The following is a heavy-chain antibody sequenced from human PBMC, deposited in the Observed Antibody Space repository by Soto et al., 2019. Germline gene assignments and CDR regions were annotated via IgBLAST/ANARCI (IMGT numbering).Heavy chain of an antibody. V-gene: IGHV3-30*01. Sequence: QVQLVESGGGVVQPGTSLTLSCVASGFTFSNYPMHWVRQAPGKGLQWVSFISDDETNTYYADSVKGRFTISRDNSKNTVSLQMNRLRVDDTALYFCARGVLTASSPSPHGHWGHGTLVTVAS. J-gene: IGHJ4*01. CDR2: ISDDETNT. CDR1: GFTFSNYP. D-gene: IGHD3-9*01. CDR3: ARGVLTASSPSPHGH.